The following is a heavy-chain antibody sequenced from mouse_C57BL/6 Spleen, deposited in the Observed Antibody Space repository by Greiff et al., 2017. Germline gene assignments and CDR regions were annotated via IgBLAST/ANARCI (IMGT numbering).Heavy chain of an antibody. Sequence: EVQLQQSGTVLARPGASVTMSCKTSGYTFTSYWMSWVKPRPGQGLEWIGAIYPGNSDTSYNQKFKGKAKLTAVTSASTAYMELSSLTNEDSAVYYCFTTVVATGNYWGQGTTLTVSS. V-gene: IGHV1-5*01. D-gene: IGHD1-1*01. J-gene: IGHJ2*01. CDR2: IYPGNSDT. CDR1: GYTFTSYW. CDR3: FTTVVATGNY.